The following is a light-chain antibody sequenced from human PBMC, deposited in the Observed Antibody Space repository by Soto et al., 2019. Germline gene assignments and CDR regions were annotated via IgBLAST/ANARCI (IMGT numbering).Light chain of an antibody. CDR1: QSISSW. V-gene: IGKV1-5*03. Sequence: DIQMTQSPSTLSASIEDRVTITCRASQSISSWLAWYQQKPGKAPNLLIYKASSLEGEVPSRFSGSGSGTEFSLTISSLQPDDFATYYCQQYNSYSRTFGQGTKVEIK. CDR2: KAS. CDR3: QQYNSYSRT. J-gene: IGKJ1*01.